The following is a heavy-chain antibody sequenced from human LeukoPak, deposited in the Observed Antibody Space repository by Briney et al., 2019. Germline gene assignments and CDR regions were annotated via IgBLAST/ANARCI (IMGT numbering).Heavy chain of an antibody. CDR3: TTDRPYCSGGSCYPWFDP. D-gene: IGHD2-15*01. CDR1: GFTFSSYA. V-gene: IGHV3-23*01. Sequence: GGSLRLSCAASGFTFSSYAMSWVRQAPGKGLEWVSAISGSGGSTYYADSVKGRFTISRDDSKNTLYLQMNSLKTEDTAVYYCTTDRPYCSGGSCYPWFDPWGQGTLVTVSS. CDR2: ISGSGGST. J-gene: IGHJ5*02.